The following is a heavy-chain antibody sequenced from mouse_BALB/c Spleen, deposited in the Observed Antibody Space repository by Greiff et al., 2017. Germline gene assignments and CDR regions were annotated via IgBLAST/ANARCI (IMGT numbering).Heavy chain of an antibody. CDR1: GYTFTDYN. CDR3: ARGDGYCEGIAY. J-gene: IGHJ3*01. V-gene: IGHV1S29*02. CDR2: IYPYNGGT. Sequence: EVQLQQSGPELAKPGASVKISCKASGYTFTDYNMHWVKQSHGKSLEWIGYIYPYNGGTGYNQKFKSKATLTVDNSSSTAYMELRSLTSEDSAVYYGARGDGYCEGIAYWGQGTLVTVSA. D-gene: IGHD2-3*01.